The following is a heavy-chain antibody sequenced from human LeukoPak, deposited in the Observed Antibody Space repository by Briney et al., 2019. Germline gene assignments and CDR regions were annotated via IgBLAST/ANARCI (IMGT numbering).Heavy chain of an antibody. Sequence: PSETLSLTCAVYGGSFSGYYWSWIRQPPGKGLEWIGEINHSGSTNYNPSLKSRVTISVDTSKNQFSLKLSSVTAADTAVYYCARGVSSSWYKSGYYFDYWGQGTLVTVSS. CDR1: GGSFSGYY. V-gene: IGHV4-34*01. CDR3: ARGVSSSWYKSGYYFDY. CDR2: INHSGST. J-gene: IGHJ4*02. D-gene: IGHD6-13*01.